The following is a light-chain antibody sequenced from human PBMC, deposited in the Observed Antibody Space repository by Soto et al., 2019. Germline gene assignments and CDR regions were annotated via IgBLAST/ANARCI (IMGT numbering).Light chain of an antibody. CDR1: QNILSN. Sequence: EIVITQSEAALSVSAGQRRTVYRRASQNILSNLAWYQQKPGQAPRLLIYGASTRATGIPARFSGSGSGTEFTLTISSLQSEDFEIYYCQQYNNWPITFGQGTRLEIK. CDR3: QQYNNWPIT. CDR2: GAS. J-gene: IGKJ5*01. V-gene: IGKV3-15*01.